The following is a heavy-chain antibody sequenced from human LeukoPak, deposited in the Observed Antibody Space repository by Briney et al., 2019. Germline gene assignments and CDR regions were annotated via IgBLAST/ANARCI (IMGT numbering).Heavy chain of an antibody. CDR3: ARGQIAVAVYFDY. CDR1: GGSFSGYY. J-gene: IGHJ4*02. V-gene: IGHV4-34*01. D-gene: IGHD6-19*01. Sequence: SETLSLTCAVYGGSFSGYYWSWIRQPPGEGLEWIGEINHSGSTNYNPSLKGRVTISVDTSKNQFSLKLSSVTAADTAVYYCARGQIAVAVYFDYWGQGTLVTVSS. CDR2: INHSGST.